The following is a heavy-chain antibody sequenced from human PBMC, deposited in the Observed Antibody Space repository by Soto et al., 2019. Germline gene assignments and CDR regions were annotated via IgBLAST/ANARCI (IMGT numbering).Heavy chain of an antibody. J-gene: IGHJ5*01. CDR1: VYTFTSYG. Sequence: ASVTVSCKTSVYTFTSYGISWVRQAPGQGLEWMGWLNAYSGATAYAAKFKGRINLTRDTSLSTAYMELSGLRSDDTAIYSCATAKRGTVSLLSAWGQGTLVTVSS. D-gene: IGHD4-4*01. CDR3: ATAKRGTVSLLSA. CDR2: LNAYSGAT. V-gene: IGHV1-18*01.